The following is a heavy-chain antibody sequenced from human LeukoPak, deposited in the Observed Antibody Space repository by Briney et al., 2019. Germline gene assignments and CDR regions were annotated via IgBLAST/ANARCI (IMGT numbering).Heavy chain of an antibody. Sequence: ASVKLSCKASGYTFTDYYMHWVRQAPGQGLEWMGWINPNSGGTNFAQKFQGRVAMTRDTSISTAYLELGSLRSDDTAVYFCARARWQLDPYFDSWGQGTLATVSS. J-gene: IGHJ4*02. CDR3: ARARWQLDPYFDS. V-gene: IGHV1-2*02. CDR2: INPNSGGT. CDR1: GYTFTDYY. D-gene: IGHD5-24*01.